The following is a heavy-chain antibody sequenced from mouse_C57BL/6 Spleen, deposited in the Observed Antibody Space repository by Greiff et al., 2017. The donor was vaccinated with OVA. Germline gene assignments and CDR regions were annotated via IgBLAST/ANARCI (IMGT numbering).Heavy chain of an antibody. CDR2: IHPNSGST. V-gene: IGHV1-64*01. CDR1: GYTFTSYW. J-gene: IGHJ3*01. D-gene: IGHD1-1*01. CDR3: ARSGGSTWFAY. Sequence: VQLQQPGAELVKPGASVKLSCKASGYTFTSYWMHWVKQRPGQGLEWIGIIHPNSGSTNYNEKFKSKATLTVDKSSSPAYMQLSSLTSEDSAVYYCARSGGSTWFAYWGQGTLVTVSA.